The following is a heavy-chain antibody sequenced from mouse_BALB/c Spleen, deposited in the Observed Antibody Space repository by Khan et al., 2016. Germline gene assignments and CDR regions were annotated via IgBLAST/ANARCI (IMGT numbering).Heavy chain of an antibody. J-gene: IGHJ2*01. CDR2: INPSTGYT. D-gene: IGHD1-1*01. CDR1: GYTFTSYW. V-gene: IGHV1-7*01. CDR3: SARGNYYGTGNFDN. Sequence: QVQLQQSGAELAKPGASVKMSCKASGYTFTSYWMHWVKQRPGQGLEWIGYINPSTGYTEYNQKFKDKATLTADKSSSTAYMQLSSLTSEDSAVYYCSARGNYYGTGNFDNWGQGTTLTVSS.